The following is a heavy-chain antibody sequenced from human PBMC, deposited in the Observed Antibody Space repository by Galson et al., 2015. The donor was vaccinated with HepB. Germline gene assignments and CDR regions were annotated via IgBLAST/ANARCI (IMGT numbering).Heavy chain of an antibody. CDR1: GFVFSNYN. CDR3: ARDVRDTFCGYCYGWFDP. J-gene: IGHJ5*02. V-gene: IGHV3-21*06. Sequence: SLRLSCAASGFVFSNYNMGWVRQAPGKGLEWVSSIRRDSVNTYYLDSVRGRFTVSRDNAKNSVFLQMNSLRAEDTAIYYCARDVRDTFCGYCYGWFDPLCQGTLVPVSS. CDR2: IRRDSVNT. D-gene: IGHD3-22*01.